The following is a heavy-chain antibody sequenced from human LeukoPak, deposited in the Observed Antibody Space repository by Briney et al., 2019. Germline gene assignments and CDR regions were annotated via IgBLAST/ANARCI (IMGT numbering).Heavy chain of an antibody. CDR2: IYYSGGT. V-gene: IGHV4-59*01. Sequence: SETLSLTCTVSGGSISSYYWSWIRQPPGKGLEWIGYIYYSGGTNYNPSLKSRVTISVGTSKNQFSLKLSSVTAADTAVYYCAREGPRTPFDYWGQGTLVTVSS. CDR3: AREGPRTPFDY. CDR1: GGSISSYY. J-gene: IGHJ4*02.